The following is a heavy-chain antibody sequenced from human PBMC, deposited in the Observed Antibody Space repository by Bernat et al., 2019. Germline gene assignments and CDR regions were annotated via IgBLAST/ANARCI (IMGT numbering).Heavy chain of an antibody. CDR1: GFSLSTSGVG. CDR2: IYWDDDK. CDR3: AHSPRVAYCGGDCYQGWFDP. J-gene: IGHJ5*02. Sequence: QITLKESGPTLVKPTQTLTLTCTFSGFSLSTSGVGVGWIRQPPGKALEWLALIYWDDDKRYSPSLKSRLTITKDTSKNQVVLTMTNMDPVDTATHYCAHSPRVAYCGGDCYQGWFDPWGQGTLVTVSS. D-gene: IGHD2-21*02. V-gene: IGHV2-5*02.